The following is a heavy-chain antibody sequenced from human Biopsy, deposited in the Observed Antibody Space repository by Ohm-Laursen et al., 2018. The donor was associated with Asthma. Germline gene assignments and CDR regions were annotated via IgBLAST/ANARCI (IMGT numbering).Heavy chain of an antibody. CDR3: ARRGGVRRYFDY. V-gene: IGHV4-30-4*01. CDR1: GGSISSGAYY. D-gene: IGHD3-16*01. CDR2: IYYIGST. Sequence: SQTLSLTCTVSGGSISSGAYYWSWVRQPPGKGLEWIGYIYYIGSTYYNPSLKSRVAISLDTSKNQFSLKLSSVTAEDTAVYFCARRGGVRRYFDYWAREPWSPSPQ. J-gene: IGHJ4*02.